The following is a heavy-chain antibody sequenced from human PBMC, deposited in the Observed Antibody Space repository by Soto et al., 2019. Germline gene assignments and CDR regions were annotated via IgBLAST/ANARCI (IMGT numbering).Heavy chain of an antibody. CDR1: GGSVSSGAYY. CDR2: IYYSGST. D-gene: IGHD5-12*01. J-gene: IGHJ3*02. CDR3: ARARLRAVYAFDI. V-gene: IGHV4-31*03. Sequence: QVQLQESDAGLVKASQTLSLTCTVSGGSVSSGAYYWTWIRQRPGKGLEWIGYIYYSGSTYYSPSPKSRLSISLDTSKNQLSLRLSSVTAADTAMYYCARARLRAVYAFDIWGQGTMVTVSS.